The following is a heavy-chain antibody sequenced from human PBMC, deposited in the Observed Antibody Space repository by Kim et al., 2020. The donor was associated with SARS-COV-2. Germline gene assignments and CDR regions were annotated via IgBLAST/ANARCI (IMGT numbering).Heavy chain of an antibody. CDR2: IYYSGST. V-gene: IGHV4-61*01. D-gene: IGHD1-26*01. J-gene: IGHJ4*02. CDR3: ASGIGGCTIVY. CDR1: GGSVSSGSYY. Sequence: SETLSLTCTVSGGSVSSGSYYWGWIRQPPGKGLEWIGYIYYSGSTNYNPSLKSRVTISVDTSKNQFSLKLSSVTAADTAVYYCASGIGGCTIVYWGRGTL.